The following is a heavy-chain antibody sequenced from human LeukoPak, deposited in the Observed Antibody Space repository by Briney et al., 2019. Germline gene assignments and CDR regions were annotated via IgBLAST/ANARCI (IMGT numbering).Heavy chain of an antibody. D-gene: IGHD3-22*01. V-gene: IGHV2-70*11. Sequence: SGPALVKPTQTLTLTRTFSGFSLSTSGMCVSWIRQPPGKALEWLARIDWDDDKYYSTSLKARLTISKNTSKNQVVLTMTNMDPVDTATYYCARYYYDSSGYSFDYWGQGTLVTVSS. J-gene: IGHJ4*02. CDR3: ARYYYDSSGYSFDY. CDR1: GFSLSTSGMC. CDR2: IDWDDDK.